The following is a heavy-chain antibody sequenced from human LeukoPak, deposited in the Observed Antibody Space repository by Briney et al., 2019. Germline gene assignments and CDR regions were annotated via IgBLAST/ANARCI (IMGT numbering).Heavy chain of an antibody. CDR3: AKDLSRWEPNAFDI. J-gene: IGHJ3*02. CDR2: IRYDGSNK. V-gene: IGHV3-30*02. Sequence: GGSLRLSCAASGFTFSSYGMHWVRQAPGKGLEWLAFIRYDGSNKYYANSVKGRFTISRDNSKNTLYLQMNSLRAEDTAVYYCAKDLSRWEPNAFDIWGQGTMVTVSS. D-gene: IGHD1-26*01. CDR1: GFTFSSYG.